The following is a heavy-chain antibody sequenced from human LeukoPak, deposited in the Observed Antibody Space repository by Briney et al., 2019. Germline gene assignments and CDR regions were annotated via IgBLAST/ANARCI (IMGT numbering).Heavy chain of an antibody. J-gene: IGHJ3*01. V-gene: IGHV3-23*01. CDR1: GFTFANYA. D-gene: IGHD4-17*01. Sequence: GGSLRLSCEASGFTFANYAMTWVRQAPGKGLEWVCSISGSGSVTSYADSVKGRFTTTRDNSKGTLYLQMNSLRAGDAAVYYCGRDSNGDYVGAFEFWGQGTLVTVSS. CDR2: ISGSGSVT. CDR3: GRDSNGDYVGAFEF.